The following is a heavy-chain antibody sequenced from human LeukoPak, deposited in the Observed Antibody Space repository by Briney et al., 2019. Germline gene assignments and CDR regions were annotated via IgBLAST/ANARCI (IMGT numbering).Heavy chain of an antibody. D-gene: IGHD3-10*02. Sequence: GGSLRLSCAASGFTFSRYWMSWVRQVPRKGLEWVANIKQDGSEKYYVDSVKGRFTISRDNAKNSLYLQMNSLRAEDTAVYYCARDRGTIFLDYWGQGTLVTVSS. CDR2: IKQDGSEK. V-gene: IGHV3-7*01. J-gene: IGHJ4*02. CDR3: ARDRGTIFLDY. CDR1: GFTFSRYW.